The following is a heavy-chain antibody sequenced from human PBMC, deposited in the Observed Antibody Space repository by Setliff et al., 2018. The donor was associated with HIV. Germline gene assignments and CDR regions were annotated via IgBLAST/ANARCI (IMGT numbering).Heavy chain of an antibody. J-gene: IGHJ6*03. CDR3: AKGDSSSEGMDV. Sequence: GGSPRLSCAASGFIFSSYAMHWVRQAPGKGLEWVAVMSYDGNNKYYADSVKGRFTISRDNSKNTLFLQMNSLRPEDTAVYYCAKGDSSSEGMDVWGKGATVTVSS. CDR1: GFIFSSYA. CDR2: MSYDGNNK. V-gene: IGHV3-30*01. D-gene: IGHD6-13*01.